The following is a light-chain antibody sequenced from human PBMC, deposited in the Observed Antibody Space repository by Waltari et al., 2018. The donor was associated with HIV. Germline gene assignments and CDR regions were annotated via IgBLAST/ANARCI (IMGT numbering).Light chain of an antibody. CDR2: AAS. J-gene: IGKJ4*01. V-gene: IGKV1-39*01. CDR3: RQRFSLPLT. Sequence: QTTQSPPSLSASVGDRVTIPCRASQSINSLLHWDQQKPGRAPSRLIFAASSLQSGVPSRFSSNGSGADVTITISSLQPEDFAIYFCRQRFSLPLTFGGGTRVEIK. CDR1: QSINSL.